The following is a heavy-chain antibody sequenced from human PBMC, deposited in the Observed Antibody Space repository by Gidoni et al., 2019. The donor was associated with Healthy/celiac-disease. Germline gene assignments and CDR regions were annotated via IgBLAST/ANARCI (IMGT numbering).Heavy chain of an antibody. CDR2: IYYSGST. CDR1: GGSISSYY. CDR3: ARDDMDTGGMDA. Sequence: QVQLQESGPGLVKPSETLSLTCTVSGGSISSYYWSWIRQPPGKGLEWIGYIYYSGSTNYNPSLKSRVTISVDTSKNQFSLKLSSVTAADTAVYYCARDDMDTGGMDAWGQGTTVTVSS. J-gene: IGHJ6*02. D-gene: IGHD5-18*01. V-gene: IGHV4-59*01.